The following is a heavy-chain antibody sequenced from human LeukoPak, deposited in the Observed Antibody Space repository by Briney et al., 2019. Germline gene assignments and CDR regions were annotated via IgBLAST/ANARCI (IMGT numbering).Heavy chain of an antibody. D-gene: IGHD3-16*01. CDR3: ARGGSQGAVIPPAASLDY. V-gene: IGHV1-2*02. CDR1: GYTFTDYY. CDR2: ISPNTGAT. Sequence: ASVKVSCKASGYTFTDYYIHWVRQAPGQGLEWMAWISPNTGATHCAQNLQVRITMTRDTSISTAYMELSRLRSDDTALYYCARGGSQGAVIPPAASLDYWGPGTLVTVSS. J-gene: IGHJ4*02.